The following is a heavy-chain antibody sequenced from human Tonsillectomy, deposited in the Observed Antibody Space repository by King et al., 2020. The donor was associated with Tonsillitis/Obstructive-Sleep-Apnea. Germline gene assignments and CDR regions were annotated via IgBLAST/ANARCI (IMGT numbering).Heavy chain of an antibody. V-gene: IGHV4-59*01. Sequence: VQLQESGPGLVKPSETLSLTCSVSGGSMNSYYWSWLRQPPGKGLEWIGYIYHSGSTNYNPSLKNRLTISVDTSKNHFSLKLSSVTAADTAVYYCARDMVLEAGGDAFDIWGQGTMVTVSS. CDR2: IYHSGST. D-gene: IGHD2-8*01. CDR1: GGSMNSYY. CDR3: ARDMVLEAGGDAFDI. J-gene: IGHJ3*02.